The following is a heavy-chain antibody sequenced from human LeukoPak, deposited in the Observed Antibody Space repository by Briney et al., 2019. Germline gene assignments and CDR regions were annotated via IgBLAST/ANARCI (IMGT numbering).Heavy chain of an antibody. CDR3: ARHGAHSSGYYSFDY. J-gene: IGHJ4*02. CDR2: INHSGST. D-gene: IGHD3-22*01. CDR1: GGSFSGYY. Sequence: SETLSLTCAVYGGSFSGYYWSWIRQPPGKGLEWIGEINHSGSTNYNPSLKSRVTISVDTSKNQFSLKLSSVTAADTAVYYCARHGAHSSGYYSFDYWGQGTLVTVSS. V-gene: IGHV4-34*01.